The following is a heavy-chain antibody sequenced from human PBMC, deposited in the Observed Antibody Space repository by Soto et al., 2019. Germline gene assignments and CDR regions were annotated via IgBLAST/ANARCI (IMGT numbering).Heavy chain of an antibody. V-gene: IGHV3-23*01. J-gene: IGHJ4*02. Sequence: GGSLRLSCAASGFTFSSYAMSWVRQAPGKGLEWVSAISGSGGSTYYADSVKGRFTISRDNSKNTLYLQMNSLRAEDTAVYYCAKFPVPYGDHPPNYWGQGTLVTVSS. D-gene: IGHD4-17*01. CDR3: AKFPVPYGDHPPNY. CDR2: ISGSGGST. CDR1: GFTFSSYA.